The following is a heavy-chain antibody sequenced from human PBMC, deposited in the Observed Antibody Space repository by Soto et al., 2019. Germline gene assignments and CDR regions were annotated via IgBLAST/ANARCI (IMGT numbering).Heavy chain of an antibody. CDR3: ASGGVYSSSWELAGDFDI. V-gene: IGHV1-18*01. CDR2: ISAYNGNT. J-gene: IGHJ3*02. CDR1: GYTFTSYG. D-gene: IGHD6-13*01. Sequence: QVQLVQSGAEVKKPGASVKVSCKASGYTFTSYGISWVRQAPGQGLEWMGWISAYNGNTNYAQKLQGRVTMTTDTSKSTAYMELRVLGSDDTAVYYRASGGVYSSSWELAGDFDIGGQGTMVTVSS.